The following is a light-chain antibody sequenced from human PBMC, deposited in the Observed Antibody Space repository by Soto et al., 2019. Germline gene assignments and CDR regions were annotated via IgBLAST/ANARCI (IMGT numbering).Light chain of an antibody. CDR1: QSVSSF. V-gene: IGKV1-39*01. CDR3: QQAYITPPT. J-gene: IGKJ1*01. CDR2: STS. Sequence: DIQMTQSPSSLSACXXDRVTITCWASQSVSSFLNWYKQQPGKAPKXXIYSTSTLQTGVPSRFSGSGAGTYFTLTISGLQPEDFATYYCQQAYITPPTFGQGTKVDIK.